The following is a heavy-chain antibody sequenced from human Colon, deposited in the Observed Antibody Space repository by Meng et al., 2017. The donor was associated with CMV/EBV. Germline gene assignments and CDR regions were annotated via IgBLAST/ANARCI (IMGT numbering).Heavy chain of an antibody. CDR1: GYTFTGYY. CDR2: INPNSGGT. D-gene: IGHD3-10*01. V-gene: IGHV1-2*02. Sequence: QVQRVPSGAELKKPGSSVKVPFKASGYTFTGYYMHWVRQAPGQGLEWMGWINPNSGGTNYAQKFQGRVTMTRDTSISTAYMELSRLRSDDTAVYYCARDLRVWFGEFKNWGQGTLVTVSS. CDR3: ARDLRVWFGEFKN. J-gene: IGHJ4*02.